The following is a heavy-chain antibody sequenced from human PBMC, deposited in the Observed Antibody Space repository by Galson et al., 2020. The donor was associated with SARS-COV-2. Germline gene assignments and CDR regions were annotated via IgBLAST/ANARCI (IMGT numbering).Heavy chain of an antibody. D-gene: IGHD2-2*01. J-gene: IGHJ5*02. CDR2: IIPIFGTA. CDR3: ARGGLVVPATKGVNWFDP. CDR1: GGTFSSYA. Sequence: SVKVSCKASGGTFSSYAISWVRQAPGQGLEWMGGIIPIFGTANYAQKFQGRVTITADESTSTAYMELSSLRSEDTAVYYCARGGLVVPATKGVNWFDPWGQGTLVTVSS. V-gene: IGHV1-69*13.